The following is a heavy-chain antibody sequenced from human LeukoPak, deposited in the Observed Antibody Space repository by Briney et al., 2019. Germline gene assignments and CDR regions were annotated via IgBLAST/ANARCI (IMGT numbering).Heavy chain of an antibody. CDR3: ARDWEVLGY. Sequence: GRSLRLSCAASGFTFSSYAMHWVRQAPGKGLEWVAVISYDGSNKYYADSVKGRFTISRDNSKNTLYLQMNSLRAEDTAVYYCARDWEVLGYWGQGTLVTVSS. CDR2: ISYDGSNK. CDR1: GFTFSSYA. D-gene: IGHD1-26*01. J-gene: IGHJ4*02. V-gene: IGHV3-30-3*01.